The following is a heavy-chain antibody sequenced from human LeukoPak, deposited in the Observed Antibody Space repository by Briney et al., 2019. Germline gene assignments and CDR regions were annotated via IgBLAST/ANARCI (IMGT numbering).Heavy chain of an antibody. J-gene: IGHJ4*02. V-gene: IGHV3-7*01. Sequence: GGSLRLSCAASGFTFTCCWMSWVRQAPGKGLEWVASIKQDGREKFYADSVKGRFTISRDNAKTSLYLQMNSLRAEDTAVYYRPRVPGVTRYFDYRGQGNLVTVSS. CDR1: GFTFTCCW. D-gene: IGHD5-18*01. CDR2: IKQDGREK. CDR3: PRVPGVTRYFDY.